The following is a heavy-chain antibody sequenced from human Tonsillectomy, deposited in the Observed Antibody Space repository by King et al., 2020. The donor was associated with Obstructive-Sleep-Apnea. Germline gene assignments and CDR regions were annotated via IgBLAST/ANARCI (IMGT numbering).Heavy chain of an antibody. Sequence: QLVQSGGGLVKPGGSLRLSCAASGFLVSDYHMHWIRQAPGKGLEWVSYISSSGSIIHYADSVKGRFTISRDNAKNSLYVQINTLTPEDTAVYYCARERSAAVEYFDHWGQGTLVIVSS. CDR1: GFLVSDYH. CDR3: ARERSAAVEYFDH. CDR2: ISSSGSII. J-gene: IGHJ4*02. D-gene: IGHD3-3*01. V-gene: IGHV3-11*01.